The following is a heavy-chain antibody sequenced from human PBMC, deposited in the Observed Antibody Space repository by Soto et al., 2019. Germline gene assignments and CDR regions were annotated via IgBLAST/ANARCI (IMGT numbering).Heavy chain of an antibody. J-gene: IGHJ4*02. CDR3: ARHADNDCGDPTPHPN. CDR1: GGSISSSSYY. D-gene: IGHD4-17*01. Sequence: SETLSLTCTVSGGSISSSSYYWGWIRQPPGKGLEWIGSIYYSGSTYYNPSLKSRVTISVDTSKNQFSLKLSSVTAADTAVYYFARHADNDCGDPTPHPNWAQGTLVTVSS. V-gene: IGHV4-39*01. CDR2: IYYSGST.